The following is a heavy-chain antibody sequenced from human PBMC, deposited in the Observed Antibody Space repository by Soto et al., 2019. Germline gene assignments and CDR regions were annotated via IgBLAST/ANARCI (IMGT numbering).Heavy chain of an antibody. CDR2: VSAYNGNT. J-gene: IGHJ6*02. D-gene: IGHD3-3*01. Sequence: GASVKVSCKASGYTFTSYGISWVRQAPGQGLEWMGWVSAYNGNTNYAQKLQGRVTMTTDTSTSTAYMELRSLRSDDTAVYYCARDDGRSGYYYYYYGMDVWGQGTTVTVSS. V-gene: IGHV1-18*04. CDR3: ARDDGRSGYYYYYYGMDV. CDR1: GYTFTSYG.